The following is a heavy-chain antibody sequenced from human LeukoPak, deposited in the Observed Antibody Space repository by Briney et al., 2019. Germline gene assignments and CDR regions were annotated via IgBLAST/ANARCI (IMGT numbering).Heavy chain of an antibody. Sequence: SETLSLTCVVSGYSINNGYYWGWIRQTPGKGLEWIGSMYYNRDTYYNPSLSSRVIMSIDTSKNVFSLKLNSVTAADTAVYYCAKTVYYYDSSAYFDAFDIWGQGTRVAVSS. V-gene: IGHV4-38-2*01. J-gene: IGHJ3*02. CDR1: GYSINNGYY. D-gene: IGHD3-22*01. CDR2: MYYNRDT. CDR3: AKTVYYYDSSAYFDAFDI.